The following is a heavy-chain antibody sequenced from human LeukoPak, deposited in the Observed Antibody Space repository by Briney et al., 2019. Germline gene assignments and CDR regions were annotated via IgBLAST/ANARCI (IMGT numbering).Heavy chain of an antibody. D-gene: IGHD1-26*01. CDR2: INTDGSST. J-gene: IGHJ4*02. CDR1: GFTFSSYW. Sequence: VGSLRLSCAASGFTFSSYWMHWVRQAPGKGLLWVSRINTDGSSTNFADSVRGRFTISRDNAKNTLYLQMNSLKAEDTAVYYCTRDLSGNYYGRFDYWGQGTLVTVSS. CDR3: TRDLSGNYYGRFDY. V-gene: IGHV3-74*01.